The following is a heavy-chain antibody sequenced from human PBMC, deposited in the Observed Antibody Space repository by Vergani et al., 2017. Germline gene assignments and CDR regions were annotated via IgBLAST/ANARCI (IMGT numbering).Heavy chain of an antibody. Sequence: QVQLQESGPGLVKPSETLSLTCTVSGCSISSYYWSWIRQPAGNGLEWIGRIYTSGSTNYNPSLKSRVTMSVDTSKNQFSLKLSSVTGADTAVYYCARVIWGGDYYMDVWGKGTTVTVSS. J-gene: IGHJ6*03. D-gene: IGHD3-16*01. CDR3: ARVIWGGDYYMDV. CDR1: GCSISSYY. CDR2: IYTSGST. V-gene: IGHV4-4*07.